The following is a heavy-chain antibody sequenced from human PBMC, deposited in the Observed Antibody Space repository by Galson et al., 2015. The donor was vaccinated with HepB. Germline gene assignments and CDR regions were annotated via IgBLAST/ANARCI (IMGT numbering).Heavy chain of an antibody. V-gene: IGHV3-11*06. CDR2: ISGGSRYL. J-gene: IGHJ5*02. CDR1: GFTFSDYY. Sequence: SLRLSCAASGFTFSDYYISWIRQAPGKGLEWVSDISGGSRYLNNADSVKGRFTISRDNAKNSLYLQMNSLKVEDTGLYYCARDRNWFDLWGQGTLVAVSS. CDR3: ARDRNWFDL.